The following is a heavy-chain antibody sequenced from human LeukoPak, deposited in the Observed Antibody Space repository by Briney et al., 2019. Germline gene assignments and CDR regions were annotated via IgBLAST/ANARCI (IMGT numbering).Heavy chain of an antibody. CDR1: GYTFTGYY. Sequence: GASVKVSCKASGYTFTGYYMHWVRQAPGQGLEWMGWINPNSGGTNYAQKFQGRVTLTRDTSISTTYMELTWLRVDDTAVYYCARDSETISGLSFDYWGQGTLVTVSS. CDR3: ARDSETISGLSFDY. J-gene: IGHJ4*02. CDR2: INPNSGGT. V-gene: IGHV1-2*02. D-gene: IGHD3-22*01.